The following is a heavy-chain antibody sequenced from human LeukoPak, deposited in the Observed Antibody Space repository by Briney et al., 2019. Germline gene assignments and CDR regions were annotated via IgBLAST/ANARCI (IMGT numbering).Heavy chain of an antibody. V-gene: IGHV4-59*01. Sequence: SETLSLTCTVSGGSINSYYWSWIRQPPGKGLEWIGYIYYSETINYNPSLTSRVTISLDTSKNQVSLKLTSVTAADTAVYYCVRVGGASSILSAFDTWGQGAMVTVSS. D-gene: IGHD6-6*01. CDR2: IYYSETI. CDR1: GGSINSYY. J-gene: IGHJ3*02. CDR3: VRVGGASSILSAFDT.